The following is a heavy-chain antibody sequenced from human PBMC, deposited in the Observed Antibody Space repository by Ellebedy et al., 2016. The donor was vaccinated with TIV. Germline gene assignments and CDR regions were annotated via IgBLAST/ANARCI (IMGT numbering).Heavy chain of an antibody. CDR2: IKQDGSEK. J-gene: IGHJ4*02. CDR3: ARDQWLGRAYYFDS. D-gene: IGHD6-19*01. Sequence: GESLKISCAASGFTFSNYWMSWVRQAPGKGLGWVANIKQDGSEKYYMDSVKGRFSISRDNAKNSLYVQMNSLRDEDTAVYYCARDQWLGRAYYFDSWGQGTLVTVSS. V-gene: IGHV3-7*01. CDR1: GFTFSNYW.